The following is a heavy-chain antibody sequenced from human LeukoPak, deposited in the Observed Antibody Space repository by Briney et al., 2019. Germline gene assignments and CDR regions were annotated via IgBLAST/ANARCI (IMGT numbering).Heavy chain of an antibody. J-gene: IGHJ4*02. Sequence: GGSLRLSCAASGFTFSNAWMSWVRQAPGKGLEWVAVISYDGSNKYYADSVKGRFTISRDNSKNTLYLQMNSLRAEDTAVYYCAKDYPANARGLTRIAAAGKDYWGQGTLVTVSS. V-gene: IGHV3-30*18. D-gene: IGHD6-13*01. CDR2: ISYDGSNK. CDR3: AKDYPANARGLTRIAAAGKDY. CDR1: GFTFSNAW.